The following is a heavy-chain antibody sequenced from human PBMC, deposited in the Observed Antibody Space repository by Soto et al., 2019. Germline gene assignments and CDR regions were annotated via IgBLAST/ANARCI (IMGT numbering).Heavy chain of an antibody. V-gene: IGHV1-46*01. CDR2: INPSGGST. CDR1: GYTFTSYY. J-gene: IGHJ6*02. D-gene: IGHD2-15*01. CDR3: ARDLRYCSGGSCYFSTSVDPQQVMDV. Sequence: ASVKVSSKASGYTFTSYYMHWVRQAPGQGLEWMGIINPSGGSTSYAQKFQGRVTMTRDTSTSTVYMELSSLRSEDTAVYYCARDLRYCSGGSCYFSTSVDPQQVMDVLVQGTTVTVSS.